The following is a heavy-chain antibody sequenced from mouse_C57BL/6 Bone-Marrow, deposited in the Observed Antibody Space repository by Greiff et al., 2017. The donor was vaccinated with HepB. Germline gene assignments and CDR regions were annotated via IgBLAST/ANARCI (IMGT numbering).Heavy chain of an antibody. D-gene: IGHD2-5*01. CDR2: IYPSDSET. J-gene: IGHJ3*01. Sequence: QVHVKQPGAELVRPGSSVKLSCKASGYTFTSYWMDWVKQRPGQGLEWIGNIYPSDSETHYNQKFKDKATLTVDKSSSTAYMQLSSLTSEDSAVYYCARQSYSNSFAYWGQGTLVTVSA. CDR1: GYTFTSYW. CDR3: ARQSYSNSFAY. V-gene: IGHV1-61*01.